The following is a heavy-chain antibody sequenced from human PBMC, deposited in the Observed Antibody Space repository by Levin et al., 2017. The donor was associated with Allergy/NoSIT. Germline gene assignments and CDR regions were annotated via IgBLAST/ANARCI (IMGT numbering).Heavy chain of an antibody. Sequence: GGSLRLSCAASGFTFSDYDMSWIRQAPGRGQEWVSYISTRSTNIQYADSVKGRFTISRDNARNSVYLQMNNLRAEDTAVYYCARERDLERYYFGLDVWGQGTTVTVSS. CDR3: ARERDLERYYFGLDV. D-gene: IGHD3-3*01. CDR2: ISTRSTNI. CDR1: GFTFSDYD. J-gene: IGHJ6*02. V-gene: IGHV3-11*01.